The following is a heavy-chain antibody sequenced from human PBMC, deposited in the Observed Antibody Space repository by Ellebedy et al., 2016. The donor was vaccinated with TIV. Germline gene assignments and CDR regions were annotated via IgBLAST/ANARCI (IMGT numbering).Heavy chain of an antibody. CDR3: ARAAAAGFFWYFDP. V-gene: IGHV7-4-1*02. CDR2: INTNTGNP. D-gene: IGHD6-13*01. Sequence: AASVKVSCKASGYSFINYAMNWVRQAPGQGLEWMGWINTNTGNPTYAKDFTGRFVFSLDTSVSTAYLHISSLKAEDTAIYYCARAAAAGFFWYFDPWGRGTLFTVPS. CDR1: GYSFINYA. J-gene: IGHJ2*01.